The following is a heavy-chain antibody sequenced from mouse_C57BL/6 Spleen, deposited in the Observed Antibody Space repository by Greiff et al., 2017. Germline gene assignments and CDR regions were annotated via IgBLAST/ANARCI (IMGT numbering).Heavy chain of an antibody. CDR3: ARKGAHIVTLDH. D-gene: IGHD2-5*01. J-gene: IGHJ2*01. CDR2: IDPSDSYT. CDR1: GYTFTSYW. V-gene: IGHV1-59*01. Sequence: QVQLQQPGAELVRPGSSVKLSCKASGYTFTSYWMHWVKQRPGQGLEWIGVIDPSDSYTNYNQKFKGKATLTVDTSSSTAYMQLSSLTSEDSAVDYCARKGAHIVTLDHWGQGTTLTVSS.